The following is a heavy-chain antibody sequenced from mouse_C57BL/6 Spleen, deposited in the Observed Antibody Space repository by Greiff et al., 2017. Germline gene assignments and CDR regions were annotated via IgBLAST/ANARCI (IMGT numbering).Heavy chain of an antibody. Sequence: QVQLQQPGAELVKPGASVKMSCKASGYTFTSYWITWVKQRPGQGLEWIGDIYPGSGRTNYNDKFKSKATLTVDTSSSTTYMQLSSLTSEDSAVYYYSSYGRRYWYFDVWGTGTTVTVSS. D-gene: IGHD1-1*01. CDR3: SSYGRRYWYFDV. CDR1: GYTFTSYW. V-gene: IGHV1-55*01. CDR2: IYPGSGRT. J-gene: IGHJ1*03.